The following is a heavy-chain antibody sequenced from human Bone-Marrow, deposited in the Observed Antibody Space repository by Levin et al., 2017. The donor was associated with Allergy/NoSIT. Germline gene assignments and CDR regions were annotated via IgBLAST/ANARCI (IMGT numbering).Heavy chain of an antibody. CDR3: ARQTSASTTFDY. J-gene: IGHJ4*02. D-gene: IGHD3-10*01. Sequence: GESLKISCAVSGFTVNSHYMSWVRQAPGKGLEWVSALYSGGTTYYADSVQGRFTISGDNSKITLYLQMNSLRAEDTAVYFCARQTSASTTFDYWGQGTLVTVSS. V-gene: IGHV3-53*01. CDR2: LYSGGTT. CDR1: GFTVNSHY.